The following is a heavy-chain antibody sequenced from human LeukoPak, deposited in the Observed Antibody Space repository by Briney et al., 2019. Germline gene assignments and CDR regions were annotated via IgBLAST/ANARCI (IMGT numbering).Heavy chain of an antibody. CDR2: IIPIFGTA. V-gene: IGHV1-69*13. J-gene: IGHJ4*02. Sequence: SVKVSCKASGGTFSSYAISWVRQAPGQGLEWMGGIIPIFGTANYAQKFQGRVTITADESTSTAYMELSSLRSEDTAVYYCARVGAYGGNSGTTSYYFDYWGQGTLVTVSS. CDR3: ARVGAYGGNSGTTSYYFDY. CDR1: GGTFSSYA. D-gene: IGHD4-23*01.